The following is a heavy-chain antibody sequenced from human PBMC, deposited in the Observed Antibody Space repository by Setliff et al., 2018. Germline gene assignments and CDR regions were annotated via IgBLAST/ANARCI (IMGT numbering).Heavy chain of an antibody. V-gene: IGHV4-38-2*02. CDR3: ARDLGHGGDSDY. CDR1: GYSISSGYI. D-gene: IGHD2-21*02. J-gene: IGHJ4*02. CDR2: IGHTGSI. Sequence: PSETLSLTCTVSGYSISSGYIWGWIRQPPGKGLEWVGNIGHTGSINYNPSLKSRLTISRDTSKNQVSLRLYSVTATDTAVYYCARDLGHGGDSDYWGQGILVTVSS.